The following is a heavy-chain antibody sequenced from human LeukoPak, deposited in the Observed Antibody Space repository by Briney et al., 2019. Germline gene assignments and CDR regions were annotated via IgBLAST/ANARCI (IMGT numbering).Heavy chain of an antibody. Sequence: PSETLSLTCTVSGGSISSTSYYWGWIRQPPGKGLEWIGSTYYSESPYYKSSLKSRVTISLDTSKNQFSLKLSSVTAADTAVYYCARADSSAYLYPLDYWGQGTLVTVSS. CDR1: GGSISSTSYY. V-gene: IGHV4-39*01. CDR3: ARADSSAYLYPLDY. CDR2: TYYSESP. D-gene: IGHD3-22*01. J-gene: IGHJ4*02.